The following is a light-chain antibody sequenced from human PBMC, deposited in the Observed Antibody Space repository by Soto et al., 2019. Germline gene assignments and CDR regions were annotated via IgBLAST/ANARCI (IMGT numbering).Light chain of an antibody. V-gene: IGKV3-15*01. CDR3: QQYNNWQT. CDR2: GAS. CDR1: QSVSSY. J-gene: IGKJ1*01. Sequence: EIVLTQSPGTLSLSPGERATLSCRASQSVSSYLAWYQQKPGQAPRLLIYGASTRATGIPARFSGSGSGTEFTLTISSLQSGDFAIYYCQQYNNWQTFGQGTKVDIK.